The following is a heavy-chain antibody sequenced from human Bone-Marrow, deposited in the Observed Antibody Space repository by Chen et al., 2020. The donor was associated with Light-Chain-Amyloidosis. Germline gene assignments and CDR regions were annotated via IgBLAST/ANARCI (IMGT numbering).Heavy chain of an antibody. Sequence: QVQLQQWGAGRLKPSENLYITCAVYGGSLSGYYWSWIRQPPGKGLEWIGEINHSGSTNYNPPLKSRVTISVDTSKNQFSLKLSAVTAADTAVYYCARGTHYDYWSGYYFDYMDGWGKGTTVTVSS. J-gene: IGHJ6*03. CDR1: GGSLSGYY. D-gene: IGHD3-3*01. CDR2: INHSGST. V-gene: IGHV4-34*01. CDR3: ARGTHYDYWSGYYFDYMDG.